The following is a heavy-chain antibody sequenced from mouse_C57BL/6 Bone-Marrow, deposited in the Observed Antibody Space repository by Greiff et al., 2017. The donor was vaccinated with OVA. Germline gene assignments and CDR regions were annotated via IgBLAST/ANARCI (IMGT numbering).Heavy chain of an antibody. V-gene: IGHV1-59*01. Sequence: VQLQQPGAELVRPGTSVKLSCKASGYTFTSYWMHWVKQRPGQGLEWIGVIDPSDGYTNHNQKFKGKATLTVDTSSSTAYMQLSSLTSEDSAVYYCARGGTRYFDVWGTGTTVTVSS. J-gene: IGHJ1*03. D-gene: IGHD3-3*01. CDR2: IDPSDGYT. CDR3: ARGGTRYFDV. CDR1: GYTFTSYW.